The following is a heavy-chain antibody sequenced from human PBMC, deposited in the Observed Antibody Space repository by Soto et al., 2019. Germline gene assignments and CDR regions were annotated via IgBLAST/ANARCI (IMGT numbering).Heavy chain of an antibody. V-gene: IGHV2-5*02. Sequence: QITVKESGLTLVKPTATLTLTCTFSGFSLSTTGMGVGWIRQPPGKALEWLALIYWDDDKRYSPSLRSRLTIIKDTPKNQVDLTMTNMEPVDTATYYCARLTRGVYDLDRLWEKFNYWGQGTLVTVSS. CDR1: GFSLSTTGMG. J-gene: IGHJ4*02. CDR3: ARLTRGVYDLDRLWEKFNY. CDR2: IYWDDDK. D-gene: IGHD5-12*01.